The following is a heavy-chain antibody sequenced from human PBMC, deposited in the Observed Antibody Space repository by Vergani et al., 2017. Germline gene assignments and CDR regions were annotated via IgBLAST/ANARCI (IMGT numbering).Heavy chain of an antibody. CDR3: ARHVDSSSWYVNYYYCGMDV. J-gene: IGHJ6*02. V-gene: IGHV4-39*01. Sequence: QLQLQESGPGLVKPSETLSLICTVSGGSISSSSYYWGWIRQPPGKGLEWIGSIYYSGSTYYNPSLKSRVTISVDTSKNQFPLKLRSVTAADTAVYYCARHVDSSSWYVNYYYCGMDVWGQGTTVTVSS. CDR1: GGSISSSSYY. D-gene: IGHD6-13*01. CDR2: IYYSGST.